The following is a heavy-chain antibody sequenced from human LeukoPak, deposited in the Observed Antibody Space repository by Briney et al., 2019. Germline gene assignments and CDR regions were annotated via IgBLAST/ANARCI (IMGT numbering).Heavy chain of an antibody. Sequence: GGSLRLSCAASGFTFSSYAMSWVRQAPGKGLEWVSAISGSGGSTYYADSVKGRFTISRDNSKNTLYLQMNGLRAEDTAVYYCATDTENYDLSDYWGQGTLVTVSS. D-gene: IGHD3-3*01. J-gene: IGHJ4*02. CDR3: ATDTENYDLSDY. CDR1: GFTFSSYA. CDR2: ISGSGGST. V-gene: IGHV3-23*01.